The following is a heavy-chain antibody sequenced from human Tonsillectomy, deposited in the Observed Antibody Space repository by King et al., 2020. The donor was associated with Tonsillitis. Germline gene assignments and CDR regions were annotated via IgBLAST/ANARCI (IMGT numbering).Heavy chain of an antibody. Sequence: QVQLVESGPEVKKPGASVKVSCKASGYSFTGYYMHWVRQAPGQGREWMGWINPNSGGTNYAQKFQGRVTMTRDTSISTAYMELSRLRSDDTAVYYCASLYCSGDNCYAGWFDPWGQGTLVTVSS. V-gene: IGHV1-2*02. CDR2: INPNSGGT. CDR3: ASLYCSGDNCYAGWFDP. D-gene: IGHD2-15*01. J-gene: IGHJ5*02. CDR1: GYSFTGYY.